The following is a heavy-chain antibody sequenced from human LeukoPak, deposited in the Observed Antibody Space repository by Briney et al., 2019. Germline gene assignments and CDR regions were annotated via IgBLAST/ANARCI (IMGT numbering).Heavy chain of an antibody. CDR3: ARGAGYDILTGYGFDY. V-gene: IGHV1-18*01. Sequence: ASVKVSCKASGYTFTSYGISWVRQAPGQGLEWMGWISAYNGNTNYAQKLQGRVTMTTDTSTSTAYMELRSLRSDDTAVYYCARGAGYDILTGYGFDYWGQGTLVTVSS. J-gene: IGHJ4*02. D-gene: IGHD3-9*01. CDR1: GYTFTSYG. CDR2: ISAYNGNT.